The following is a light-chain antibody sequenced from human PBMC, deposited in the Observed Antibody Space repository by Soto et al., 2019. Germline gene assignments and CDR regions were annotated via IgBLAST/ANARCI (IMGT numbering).Light chain of an antibody. CDR1: QSISNY. CDR2: AAS. V-gene: IGKV1-39*01. Sequence: DIQMTPSPSSLSASVGDRVTITCRASQSISNYLNWYQQKPGKAPKLLIYAASSLQSGVPSRFSGSGSGTDFTLTISSLQPEDFATYYCQQSYNTWTFGQGTKVEIK. J-gene: IGKJ1*01. CDR3: QQSYNTWT.